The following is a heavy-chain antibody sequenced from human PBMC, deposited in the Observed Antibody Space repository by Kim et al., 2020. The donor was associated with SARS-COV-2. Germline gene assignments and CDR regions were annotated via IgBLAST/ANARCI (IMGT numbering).Heavy chain of an antibody. CDR3: ARAGAMGWELLRGLGGYYFDY. D-gene: IGHD1-26*01. J-gene: IGHJ4*02. CDR1: GYTFTSYA. Sequence: ASVKVSCKASGYTFTSYAMHWVRQAPGQRLEWMGWINAGNGNTKYSQKFQGRVTITRDTSASKAYMELSSLRSEDTAVYYCARAGAMGWELLRGLGGYYFDYWGQGTLVTVSS. CDR2: INAGNGNT. V-gene: IGHV1-3*01.